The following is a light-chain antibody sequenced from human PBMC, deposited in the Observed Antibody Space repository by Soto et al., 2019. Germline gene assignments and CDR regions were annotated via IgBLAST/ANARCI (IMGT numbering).Light chain of an antibody. CDR1: QTISSW. CDR2: KAS. J-gene: IGKJ1*01. CDR3: QHYNSYSPT. Sequence: DIQLTQSPSTLSGSVWDRVTITCRASQTISSWLAWYQQKPGKAPKLLIYKASTLKSGVPSRFSGSGSGTEFTLTISSLQPDDFATYYCQHYNSYSPTFGQGTKVDIK. V-gene: IGKV1-5*03.